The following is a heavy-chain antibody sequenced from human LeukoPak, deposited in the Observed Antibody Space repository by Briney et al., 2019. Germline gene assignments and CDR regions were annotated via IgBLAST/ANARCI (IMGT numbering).Heavy chain of an antibody. CDR1: GGSISSSSYY. CDR2: IYYRGST. Sequence: SETLSLTCTVSGGSISSSSYYWGWIRQPPGKGLEWIGSIYYRGSTYYNPSLKSRVIISVDTSKNQFSLKLISVTAADTAVYYCARHGKVGSWYVWFDYWGQGTLVTVSS. CDR3: ARHGKVGSWYVWFDY. J-gene: IGHJ4*02. D-gene: IGHD6-13*01. V-gene: IGHV4-39*01.